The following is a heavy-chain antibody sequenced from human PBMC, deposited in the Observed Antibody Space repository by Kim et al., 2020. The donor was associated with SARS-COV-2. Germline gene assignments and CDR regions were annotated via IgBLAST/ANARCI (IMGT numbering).Heavy chain of an antibody. V-gene: IGHV3-7*03. J-gene: IGHJ6*02. D-gene: IGHD3-10*01. Sequence: GGSLRLSCAASGFTFSSYWMSWVRQAPGKGLEWVANIKQDGSEKYYVDSVKGRFTISRDNAKNSLYLQMNSLRAEDTAVYYCARDYYRSYYYYGMDVWGQGPTVTVSS. CDR3: ARDYYRSYYYYGMDV. CDR1: GFTFSSYW. CDR2: IKQDGSEK.